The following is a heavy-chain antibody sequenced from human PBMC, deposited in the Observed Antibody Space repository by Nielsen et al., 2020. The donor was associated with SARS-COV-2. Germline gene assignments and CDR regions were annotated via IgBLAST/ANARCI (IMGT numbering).Heavy chain of an antibody. D-gene: IGHD2-2*03. CDR3: ARAYAGMDTVVRYYYYGMDV. V-gene: IGHV4-34*01. CDR2: IHHRGST. Sequence: SETLSLTCAVCGGSFSDYYWSWIRQPPGKGLEWIGEIHHRGSTNYDPSLKSRVTISVDTSKNQFSLKLSSVTAADTAVYYCARAYAGMDTVVRYYYYGMDVWGQGTTVTVSS. J-gene: IGHJ6*02. CDR1: GGSFSDYY.